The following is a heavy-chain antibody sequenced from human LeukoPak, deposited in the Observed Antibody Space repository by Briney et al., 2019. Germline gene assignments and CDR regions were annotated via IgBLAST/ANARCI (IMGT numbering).Heavy chain of an antibody. J-gene: IGHJ6*03. CDR1: GYTFTGYY. D-gene: IGHD3-10*01. CDR2: INPNSGGT. V-gene: IGHV1-2*02. CDR3: ARVPLYYYGSGSLLYYYYYMDV. Sequence: ASVKVSCKASGYTFTGYYMHWVRQAPGQGLEWMGWINPNSGGTNYAQKFQGRVTMTRDTSISTAYMELSRLRSDDTAVYYCARVPLYYYGSGSLLYYYYYMDVWGKGTTVTISS.